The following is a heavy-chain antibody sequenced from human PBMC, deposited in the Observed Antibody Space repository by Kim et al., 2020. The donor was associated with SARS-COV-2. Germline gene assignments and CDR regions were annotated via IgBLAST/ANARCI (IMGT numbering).Heavy chain of an antibody. V-gene: IGHV5-10-1*01. CDR1: GYSFTSYW. D-gene: IGHD3-3*01. CDR2: IDPSDSYT. CDR3: ARHATDTSGRDWFDP. Sequence: GESLKISCKGSGYSFTSYWISWVRQMPGKGLEWMGRIDPSDSYTNYSPSFQGHVTISADKSISTAYLQWSSLKASDTAMYYCARHATDTSGRDWFDPWGQGTLVTVSS. J-gene: IGHJ5*02.